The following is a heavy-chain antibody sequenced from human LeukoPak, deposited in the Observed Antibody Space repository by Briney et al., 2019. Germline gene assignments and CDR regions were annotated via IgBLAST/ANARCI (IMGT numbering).Heavy chain of an antibody. V-gene: IGHV4-4*07. Sequence: SETLSLTCTVSGDSISYHYWSWIRQPAGKGLEWIGRIYSSASANYNPSLKSRVTMSLDTSKNQFSLHLTSVTAADTAVYYCARVNWLDPWGQGTLVTVSS. CDR2: IYSSASA. J-gene: IGHJ5*02. CDR1: GDSISYHY. CDR3: ARVNWLDP.